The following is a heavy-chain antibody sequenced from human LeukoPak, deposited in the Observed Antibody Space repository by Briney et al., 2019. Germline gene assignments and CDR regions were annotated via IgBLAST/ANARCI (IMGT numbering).Heavy chain of an antibody. CDR1: GDSISSYH. Sequence: SETLSLTRTVSGDSISSYHWSWIRQSPGKGLEWIGYIYYTGSTNYNPSLKSRVTISADMSKNQFSLKLTSVTAADTAVYYCARYDFGSGCYDYWGQGTLVTVSS. D-gene: IGHD3-3*01. V-gene: IGHV4-59*08. CDR2: IYYTGST. J-gene: IGHJ4*02. CDR3: ARYDFGSGCYDY.